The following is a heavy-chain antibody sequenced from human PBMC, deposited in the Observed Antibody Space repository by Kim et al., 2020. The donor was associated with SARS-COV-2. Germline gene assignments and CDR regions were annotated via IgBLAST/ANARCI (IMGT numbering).Heavy chain of an antibody. CDR2: ISYSGST. D-gene: IGHD1-1*01. J-gene: IGHJ4*02. CDR1: GGSVSSSTFY. Sequence: SETLSLTCTVSGGSVSSSTFYWAWIRQPPGKGLDWIGQISYSGSTKYNPSLKSRVTLSVNTSKNQFSLKLNSVTAADTAVYYCAQLFPFPFYFDSWGPGTLLPVSS. V-gene: IGHV4-61*01. CDR3: AQLFPFPFYFDS.